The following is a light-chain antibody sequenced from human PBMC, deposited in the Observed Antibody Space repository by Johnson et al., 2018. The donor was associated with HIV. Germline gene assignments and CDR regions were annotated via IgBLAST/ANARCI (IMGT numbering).Light chain of an antibody. J-gene: IGLJ1*01. CDR1: SSNIGNNY. Sequence: QPVLTQPPSVSAAPGQKVTISCSGSSSNIGNNYVSWYQQIPGRAPKLLIYDNNKRPSGIPDRFSGSKSGTSATLGITGLQTGDEADYYCGTWDNSLNVYVFGTGTKVTVL. V-gene: IGLV1-51*01. CDR2: DNN. CDR3: GTWDNSLNVYV.